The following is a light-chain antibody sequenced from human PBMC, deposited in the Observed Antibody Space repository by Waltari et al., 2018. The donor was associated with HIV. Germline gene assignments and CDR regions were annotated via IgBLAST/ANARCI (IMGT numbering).Light chain of an antibody. CDR2: EVS. CDR3: CSYAGSSTHVV. Sequence: QSALTQPASVSGSHGQSITISCTGTSSDVGRYNLVSWYQQHPGKAPKLMIYEVSKRPSGVSNRFSGSKSGNTASLTISGLQAEDEADYYCCSYAGSSTHVVFGGGTKLTVL. J-gene: IGLJ2*01. CDR1: SSDVGRYNL. V-gene: IGLV2-23*02.